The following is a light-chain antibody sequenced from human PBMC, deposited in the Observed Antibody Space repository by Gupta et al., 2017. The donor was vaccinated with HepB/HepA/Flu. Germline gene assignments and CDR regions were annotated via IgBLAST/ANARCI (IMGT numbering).Light chain of an antibody. J-gene: IGKJ2*01. CDR1: QSLVYKDDGNTH. Sequence: DVVMTQSPLSLPVTLGQPASISCRSSQSLVYKDDGNTHLNWFHQRPGQSPRRLIYKVSNRDSGVPERFSGSGSGTYFTLRISRVEAEDFGFYYCKQCTHYPYTFGQGTKVEI. V-gene: IGKV2-30*01. CDR3: KQCTHYPYT. CDR2: KVS.